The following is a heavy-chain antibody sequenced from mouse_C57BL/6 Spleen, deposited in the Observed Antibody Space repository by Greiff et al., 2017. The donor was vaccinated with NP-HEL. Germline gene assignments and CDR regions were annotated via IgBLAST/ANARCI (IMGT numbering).Heavy chain of an antibody. CDR3: ARHFRYDYDGYAMDY. J-gene: IGHJ4*01. V-gene: IGHV5-12*01. CDR1: GFTFSDYY. CDR2: ISNGGGST. D-gene: IGHD2-4*01. Sequence: EVKVVESGGGLVQPGGSLKLSCAASGFTFSDYYMYWVRQTPEKRLEWVAYISNGGGSTYYPDTVKGRFTISRDNAKNTLYLQMSRLKSEDTAMYYCARHFRYDYDGYAMDYWGQGTSVTVSS.